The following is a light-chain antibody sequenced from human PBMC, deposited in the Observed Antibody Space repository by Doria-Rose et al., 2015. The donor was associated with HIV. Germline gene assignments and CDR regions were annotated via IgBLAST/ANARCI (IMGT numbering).Light chain of an antibody. V-gene: IGKV1D-12*01. CDR3: QQDNSFPRT. CDR1: QGISSW. CDR2: SAS. Sequence: IPLTQSPSSVSASVGDRVSITCRASQGISSWLAWYQQKPGKAPKLLIYSASSLQSEVPSRFSGSGSGTDFTLTINNLQPEDFAIYYCQQDNSFPRTFGGGTKVEIK. J-gene: IGKJ4*01.